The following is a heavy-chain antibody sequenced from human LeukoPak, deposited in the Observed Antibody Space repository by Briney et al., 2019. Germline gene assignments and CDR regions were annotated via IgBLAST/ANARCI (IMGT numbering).Heavy chain of an antibody. CDR3: ARENSHRDIVVEPAAIPHWFDP. V-gene: IGHV1-46*01. CDR2: INPSGGST. D-gene: IGHD2-2*01. J-gene: IGHJ5*02. CDR1: GYTFTSYY. Sequence: ASVKVSCKASGYTFTSYYMHWVRQAPGQGLEWMGIINPSGGSTSYAQKFQGRVTMTRDTSTSTVYMELSSLRSEDTAVYYCARENSHRDIVVEPAAIPHWFDPWGQGTLVTVSS.